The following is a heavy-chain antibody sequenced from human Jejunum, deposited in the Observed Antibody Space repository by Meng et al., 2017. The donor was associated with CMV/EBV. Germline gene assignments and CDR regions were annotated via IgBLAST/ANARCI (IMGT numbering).Heavy chain of an antibody. Sequence: QRHVQEWGQGLVKPSATLSLTCSVSGGSTTDYWGWIRQPPGKGLEWIGSISYSGTTYYNPSLKSRLTVSLDTSKTQFSLMLTSVTAADTAVYYCARDMSIRWFYYWGQGTLVTVSS. CDR1: GGSTTDY. CDR3: ARDMSIRWFYY. J-gene: IGHJ4*02. D-gene: IGHD3-3*02. CDR2: ISYSGTT. V-gene: IGHV4-39*07.